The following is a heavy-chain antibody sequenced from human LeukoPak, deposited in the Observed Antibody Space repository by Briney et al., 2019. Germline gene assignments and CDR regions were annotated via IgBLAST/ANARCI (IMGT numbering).Heavy chain of an antibody. CDR3: ARGMQLWSLTPDY. Sequence: GGSLRLSCAASGFTFSSYGMHWVRQAPGKGLEWVAVIWYDGSNKYYADSVKGRFTISRDNSKNALYLQMNSLRAEDTAVYYCARGMQLWSLTPDYWGQGTLVTVSS. V-gene: IGHV3-33*01. D-gene: IGHD5-18*01. CDR1: GFTFSSYG. CDR2: IWYDGSNK. J-gene: IGHJ4*02.